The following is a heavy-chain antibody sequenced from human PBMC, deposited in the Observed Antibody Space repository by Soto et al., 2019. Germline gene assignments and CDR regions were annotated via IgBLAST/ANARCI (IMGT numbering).Heavy chain of an antibody. J-gene: IGHJ4*02. CDR1: GGSISSYY. V-gene: IGHV4-59*01. Sequence: SETLSLTCTVSGGSISSYYWSWIRQPPGKGLEWIGYIYYSGSTNYNPSLKNRVTISVDTSKNQFSLKLSSVTAADAAVYYSARGGRSGQQLVRPSSFDYWGQGTLVTVSS. CDR3: ARGGRSGQQLVRPSSFDY. D-gene: IGHD6-13*01. CDR2: IYYSGST.